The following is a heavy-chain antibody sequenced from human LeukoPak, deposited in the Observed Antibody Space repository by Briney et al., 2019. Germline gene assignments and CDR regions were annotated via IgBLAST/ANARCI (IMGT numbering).Heavy chain of an antibody. D-gene: IGHD2-2*01. Sequence: QSGGSLRLSCAASGFTFSSYSMNWVRQAPGKGLEWVSYISSSSTIYYADSVKGRFTISGDNSKNTLYLQMNSLRAEDTAVYYCAKDHCSSTSCYVFDYWGQGTLVTVSS. CDR1: GFTFSSYS. CDR2: ISSSSTI. V-gene: IGHV3-48*01. CDR3: AKDHCSSTSCYVFDY. J-gene: IGHJ4*02.